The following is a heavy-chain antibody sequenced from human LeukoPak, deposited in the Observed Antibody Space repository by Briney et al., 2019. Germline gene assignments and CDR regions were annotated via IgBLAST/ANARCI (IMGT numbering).Heavy chain of an antibody. V-gene: IGHV4-39*07. CDR1: GGSISSSNYY. CDR2: IYYSGST. D-gene: IGHD3-10*01. J-gene: IGHJ6*02. CDR3: ARDFMVRGVIGGMDV. Sequence: ASETLSLTCTVSGGSISSSNYYWGWIRLPPGKGLEWIGSIYYSGSTNYNPSLKSRVTISVDTSKNQFSLKLSSVTAADTAVYYCARDFMVRGVIGGMDVWGQGTTVTVSS.